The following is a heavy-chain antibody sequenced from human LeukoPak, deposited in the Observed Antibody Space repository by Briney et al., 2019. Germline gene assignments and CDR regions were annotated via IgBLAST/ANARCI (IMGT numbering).Heavy chain of an antibody. CDR2: ISSSSTYI. V-gene: IGHV3-21*01. CDR1: GFTFSSYA. D-gene: IGHD3-10*01. CDR3: ATCNYQLYYYGSGSYSGRAFDI. J-gene: IGHJ3*02. Sequence: GGSLRLSCAASGFTFSSYAMNWVRQAPGKGLDWVSSISSSSTYIYYADSVKGRFTISRDDAKNSLYLQMNSLRAEDTAVYYCATCNYQLYYYGSGSYSGRAFDIWGQGTMVTVSS.